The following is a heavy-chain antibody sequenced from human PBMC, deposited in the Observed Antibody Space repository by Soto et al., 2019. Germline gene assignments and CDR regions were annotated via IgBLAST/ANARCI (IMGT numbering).Heavy chain of an antibody. V-gene: IGHV5-51*01. J-gene: IGHJ4*02. Sequence: PGESLKISCKGSGYTFTTYWIGWVRQMPGKGLEWMGIIYPGDSDTTYSPSFQGQVTISADKSISTAYLQWNSLKASDSAMYHCGRLDSSYYFDYWGQGTLVTVSS. D-gene: IGHD3-22*01. CDR1: GYTFTTYW. CDR2: IYPGDSDT. CDR3: GRLDSSYYFDY.